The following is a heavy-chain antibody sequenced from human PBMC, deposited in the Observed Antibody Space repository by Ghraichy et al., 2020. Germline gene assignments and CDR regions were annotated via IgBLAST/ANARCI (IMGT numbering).Heavy chain of an antibody. CDR3: ARDRRHRAQDTWFDP. CDR2: MYFTGTT. Sequence: SQTLSLTCTVSGGSITGYYWNWIRQSSGKGLEWVARMYFTGTTNYNPSLKDRVTMSVDASKSQFSLRMTSVTAADSGVYYCARDRRHRAQDTWFDPCGQGTLVIVSS. V-gene: IGHV4-4*07. D-gene: IGHD1-14*01. CDR1: GGSITGYY. J-gene: IGHJ5*02.